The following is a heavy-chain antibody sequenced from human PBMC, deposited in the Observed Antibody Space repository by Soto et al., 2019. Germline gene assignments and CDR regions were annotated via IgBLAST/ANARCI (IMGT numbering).Heavy chain of an antibody. CDR3: ASTAIWFGDRRGLDP. Sequence: SETLSLTCTVSGGSISSYYWSWIRQPPGKGLEWIGYIYYSGSTNYNPSLKSRVTISVDTSKNQFSLKLSSVTAADTAVYYCASTAIWFGDRRGLDPWGQGTLVTVS. J-gene: IGHJ5*02. CDR1: GGSISSYY. V-gene: IGHV4-59*01. CDR2: IYYSGST. D-gene: IGHD3-10*01.